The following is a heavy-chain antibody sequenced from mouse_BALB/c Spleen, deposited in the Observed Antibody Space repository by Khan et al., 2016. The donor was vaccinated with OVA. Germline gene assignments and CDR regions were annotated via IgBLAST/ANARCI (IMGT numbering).Heavy chain of an antibody. Sequence: QVQLKQSGAELMKPGASVKISCKATGYTFSSYWIEWVKPRPGHGLEWIGEILPGSGSTNYNAKFKGKATFTADTSSNTAYIQLNSLTSEESAVYYGTRTGNYRDYFDYWGQGTTLTVSS. CDR1: GYTFSSYW. V-gene: IGHV1-9*01. D-gene: IGHD2-1*01. CDR2: ILPGSGST. CDR3: TRTGNYRDYFDY. J-gene: IGHJ2*01.